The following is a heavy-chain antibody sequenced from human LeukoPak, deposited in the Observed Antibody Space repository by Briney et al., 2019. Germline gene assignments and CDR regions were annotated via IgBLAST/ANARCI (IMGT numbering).Heavy chain of an antibody. J-gene: IGHJ6*03. V-gene: IGHV1-8*03. D-gene: IGHD1-26*01. Sequence: ASVKVSCKASGGTFSSYAISWVRQAPGQGLEWMGWMNPNSGNTGYAQKFQGRVTITRNTSISTAYMELSSLRSEDTAVYYCARGSTSGSYYSWYYYYYYMDVWGKGTTVTVSS. CDR3: ARGSTSGSYYSWYYYYYYMDV. CDR2: MNPNSGNT. CDR1: GGTFSSYA.